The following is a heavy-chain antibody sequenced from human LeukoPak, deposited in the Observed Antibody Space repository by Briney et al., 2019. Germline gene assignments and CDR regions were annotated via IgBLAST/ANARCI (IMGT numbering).Heavy chain of an antibody. CDR2: LNHSGST. V-gene: IGHV4-34*01. J-gene: IGHJ6*02. Sequence: SSETLSLTCSVSGGSISGAYYWSWIRQPPGKGLEWIGELNHSGSTNYHPSLKSRVTISVDTSKNQFSLKLSSVTAADTAVYYCARGWHRRTPGIAAAGSGGYYYAMDVWGQGTTVTVSS. CDR3: ARGWHRRTPGIAAAGSGGYYYAMDV. D-gene: IGHD6-13*01. CDR1: GGSISGAYY.